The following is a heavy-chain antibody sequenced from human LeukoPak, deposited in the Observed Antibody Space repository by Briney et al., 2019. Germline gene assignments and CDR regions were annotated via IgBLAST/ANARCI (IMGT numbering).Heavy chain of an antibody. D-gene: IGHD6-19*01. J-gene: IGHJ4*02. Sequence: SVKVSCKASGGTFSSYAISWVRQAPGQGLEWMGRIIPILGTANYAQKFQGRVTITADKSTSTAYMELSSLRSEDTAVYYCATYRGAPYNSGWYPFDYWGQGTLVTVSS. CDR3: ATYRGAPYNSGWYPFDY. CDR2: IIPILGTA. V-gene: IGHV1-69*04. CDR1: GGTFSSYA.